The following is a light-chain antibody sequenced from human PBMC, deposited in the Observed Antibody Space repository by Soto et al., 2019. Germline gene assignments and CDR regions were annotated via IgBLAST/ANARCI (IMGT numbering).Light chain of an antibody. Sequence: DIQMTQSPSSVSASVGDRVTITCRASQGISSWLAWYQQKPGKAPKLLIYAASSLQSGGPLRFSGSGTGKDFTLTISRPQPEDFATYYCQPANSFPSPFGPGTKVDIK. CDR1: QGISSW. J-gene: IGKJ3*01. CDR2: AAS. V-gene: IGKV1-12*02. CDR3: QPANSFPSP.